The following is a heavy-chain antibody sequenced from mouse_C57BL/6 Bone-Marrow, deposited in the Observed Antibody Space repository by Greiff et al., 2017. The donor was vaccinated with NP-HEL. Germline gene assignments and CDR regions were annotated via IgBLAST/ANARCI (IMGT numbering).Heavy chain of an antibody. J-gene: IGHJ1*03. CDR2: IDPENGDT. CDR1: GFNIKDDY. Sequence: EVQLQQSGAELVRPGASVKLSCTASGFNIKDDYMHWVKQRPEQGLEWIGWIDPENGDTEYASKFQGKAPITADTSSNTAYLQLSSLTSEDTAVYYCTTGGFWYFDVWGTGTTVTVSS. CDR3: TTGGFWYFDV. V-gene: IGHV14-4*01.